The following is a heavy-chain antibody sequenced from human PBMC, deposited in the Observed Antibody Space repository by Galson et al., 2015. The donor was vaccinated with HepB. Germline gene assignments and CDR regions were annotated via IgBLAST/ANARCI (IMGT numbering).Heavy chain of an antibody. V-gene: IGHV3-23*01. Sequence: SLRLSCAASGFTFSSYAMSWVRQAPGKGLEWVSAISGSGGSTYYADSVKGRFTISRDNSKNTLYLQMNSLRAEDTAVYYCANLIPLGYCSSTSCYKPHVDVWGKGTTVTVSS. CDR2: ISGSGGST. CDR3: ANLIPLGYCSSTSCYKPHVDV. CDR1: GFTFSSYA. D-gene: IGHD2-2*02. J-gene: IGHJ6*04.